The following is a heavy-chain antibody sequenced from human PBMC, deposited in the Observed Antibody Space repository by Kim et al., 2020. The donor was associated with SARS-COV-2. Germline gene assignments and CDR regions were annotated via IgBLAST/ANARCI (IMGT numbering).Heavy chain of an antibody. CDR2: IGGSGGSK. CDR1: GFTFSDYA. J-gene: IGHJ4*02. V-gene: IGHV3-23*01. Sequence: GGSLRLSCAASGFTFSDYAMSWVRQAPGKWLEWVSSIGGSGGSKYYTDSVKGRFTISRDNSKKTLYLQMNSLRAEDTAIYYCAKLGGRYSDFGCWGQG. D-gene: IGHD1-26*01. CDR3: AKLGGRYSDFGC.